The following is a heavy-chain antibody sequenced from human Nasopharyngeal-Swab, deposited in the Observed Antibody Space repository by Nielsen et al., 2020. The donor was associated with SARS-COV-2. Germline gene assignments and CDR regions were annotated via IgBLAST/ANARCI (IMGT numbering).Heavy chain of an antibody. D-gene: IGHD1-14*01. Sequence: WIRQPPGKGLEWIGYIYYSGSTNYNPSLKSRVTISVDTSKNQFSLKLSSVTAADTAVYYCARDNRTLDPWGQGTLVPSPQ. CDR2: IYYSGST. J-gene: IGHJ5*02. V-gene: IGHV4-59*01. CDR3: ARDNRTLDP.